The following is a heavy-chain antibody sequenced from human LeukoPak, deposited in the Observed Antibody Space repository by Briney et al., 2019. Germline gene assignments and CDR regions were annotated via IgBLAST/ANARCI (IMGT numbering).Heavy chain of an antibody. Sequence: ASVKVSCKASGYTFTSYDINSVRQATGQGLEWMGWMNPNSGNTGYAQKFQGRVTITRNTSISTAYMELSSLRSEDTAVYYCATHVRYCSSTGCYSHWNAFDIWGQGTMVTVSS. CDR1: GYTFTSYD. CDR2: MNPNSGNT. J-gene: IGHJ3*02. D-gene: IGHD2-2*01. CDR3: ATHVRYCSSTGCYSHWNAFDI. V-gene: IGHV1-8*03.